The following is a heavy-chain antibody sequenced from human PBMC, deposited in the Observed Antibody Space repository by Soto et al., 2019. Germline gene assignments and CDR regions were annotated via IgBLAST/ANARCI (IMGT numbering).Heavy chain of an antibody. J-gene: IGHJ6*02. V-gene: IGHV3-30-3*01. CDR2: ISYDGSNK. CDR1: GFTFSSYA. Sequence: QVQLVESGGGVVQPGRSLRHSCAASGFTFSSYAMHWVRQAPGKGLEWVAVISYDGSNKYYADSVKGRFTISRDNSKNTLYLQMNSLRAEDTAVYYCARGGSGWYKDGMDVWGQGTTVTVSS. D-gene: IGHD6-19*01. CDR3: ARGGSGWYKDGMDV.